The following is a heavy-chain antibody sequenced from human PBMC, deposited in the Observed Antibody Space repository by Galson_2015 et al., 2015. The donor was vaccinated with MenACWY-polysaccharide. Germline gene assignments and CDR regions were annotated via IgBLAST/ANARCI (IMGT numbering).Heavy chain of an antibody. Sequence: SLRLSCAASGFTFSSYTMNWVHQAPGKGLEWLSYISSGSSTIYYADSVKGRFTISRDNAKNSLYLQINSLRAEDTAVYYCARGRLDYWGQGTLVTVSS. CDR1: GFTFSSYT. J-gene: IGHJ4*02. CDR3: ARGRLDY. V-gene: IGHV3-48*01. CDR2: ISSGSSTI.